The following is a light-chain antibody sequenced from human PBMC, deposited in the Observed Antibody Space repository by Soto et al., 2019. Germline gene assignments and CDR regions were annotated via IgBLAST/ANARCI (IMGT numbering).Light chain of an antibody. V-gene: IGKV1-5*03. CDR2: RAS. CDR3: QHYNSYSEA. CDR1: QTISSW. J-gene: IGKJ1*01. Sequence: DIQMTQPPSTLSGSVGDRVTITCRASQTISSWLAWYQQKPGKAPKLLIYRASTLKSGVPSRFSGSGSGTEFTLTISSLQTDDFATYYCQHYNSYSEAFGQGTKVELK.